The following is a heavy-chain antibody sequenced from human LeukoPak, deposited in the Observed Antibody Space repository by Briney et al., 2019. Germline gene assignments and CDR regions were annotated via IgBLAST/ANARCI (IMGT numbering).Heavy chain of an antibody. CDR3: VRDQDGVGATIDF. CDR2: INNDGSRT. CDR1: GFSFSVYW. J-gene: IGHJ4*02. Sequence: GGSLRLSCAASGFSFSVYWMQWVRQTPGKGLVWVARINNDGSRTSYADSVKGRFTISRDNARSTLSLQMNSLRAEDTALYYCVRDQDGVGATIDFWGQGALVTVSS. V-gene: IGHV3-74*03. D-gene: IGHD1-26*01.